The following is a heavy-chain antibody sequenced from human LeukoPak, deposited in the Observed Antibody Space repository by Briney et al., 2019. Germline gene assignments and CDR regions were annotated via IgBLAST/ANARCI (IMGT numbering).Heavy chain of an antibody. CDR2: INHSGST. J-gene: IGHJ5*02. V-gene: IGHV4-34*01. Sequence: SXTLSLTCAVYGGSFSGYYWSWIRQPPGKGLEWIGEINHSGSTNYNPSLKRRVTISVDTYKNKFSLKLSSVTAADTAVYYCARGRVYYYDSSGYFNWFDPWGQGTLVTVSS. CDR1: GGSFSGYY. D-gene: IGHD3-22*01. CDR3: ARGRVYYYDSSGYFNWFDP.